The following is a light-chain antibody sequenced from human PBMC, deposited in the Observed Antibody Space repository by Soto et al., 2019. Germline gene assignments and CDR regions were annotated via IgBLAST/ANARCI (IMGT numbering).Light chain of an antibody. CDR1: NIEIKS. J-gene: IGLJ3*02. CDR3: SSYTTSSTRV. V-gene: IGLV3-21*02. CDR2: DDG. Sequence: SYELTQPPSVSVAPGQTARITCGGNNIEIKSVHWYQQKPGQAPVLVVYDDGDRTTGIPERFSGSKSGNTASLTISGLQAEDEADYYCSSYTTSSTRVFGGGTKLTVL.